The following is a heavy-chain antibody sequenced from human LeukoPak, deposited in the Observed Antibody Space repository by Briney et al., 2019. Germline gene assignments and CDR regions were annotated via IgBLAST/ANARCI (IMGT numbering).Heavy chain of an antibody. CDR3: AKKVGYKRNYYYYYMDV. Sequence: PGGSLRLSCAASGFTFSSYGMHWVRQAPGKGLEWVAFIRYDGSNKYYADSVKGRFTISRDNSKNTLYLQMNSLRAEDTAVYYCAKKVGYKRNYYYYYMDVWGKGTTVTVSS. J-gene: IGHJ6*03. CDR1: GFTFSSYG. D-gene: IGHD1-14*01. CDR2: IRYDGSNK. V-gene: IGHV3-30*02.